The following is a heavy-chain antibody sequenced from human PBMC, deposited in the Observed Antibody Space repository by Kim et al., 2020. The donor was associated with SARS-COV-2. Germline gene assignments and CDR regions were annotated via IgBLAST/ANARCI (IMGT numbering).Heavy chain of an antibody. V-gene: IGHV3-74*01. D-gene: IGHD2-2*02. Sequence: DAVRGRLTISRDNAKNTLYLQMNSLGAEDTTVYYCARDCSSTSCYTGNFPWGQGTLVTVSS. J-gene: IGHJ5*02. CDR3: ARDCSSTSCYTGNFP.